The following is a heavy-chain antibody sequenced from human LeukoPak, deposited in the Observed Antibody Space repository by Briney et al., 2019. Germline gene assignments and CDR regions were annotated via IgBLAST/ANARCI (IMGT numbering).Heavy chain of an antibody. CDR2: ISYDGSNK. CDR1: GFTFSSYG. D-gene: IGHD4-23*01. J-gene: IGHJ4*02. Sequence: GGSLRLSCAASGFTFSSYGMHWVRQAPGKGLEWVAVISYDGSNKYYADSMKGRFTISRDNSKNTLYLQMNSLRAEDTAVYYCAKVFYGGNSAGNDYWGQGTLVTVSS. CDR3: AKVFYGGNSAGNDY. V-gene: IGHV3-30*18.